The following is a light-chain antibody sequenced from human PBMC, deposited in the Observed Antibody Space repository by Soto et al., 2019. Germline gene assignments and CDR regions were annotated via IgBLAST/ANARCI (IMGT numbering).Light chain of an antibody. CDR2: EVS. J-gene: IGLJ2*01. V-gene: IGLV2-18*02. Sequence: QSALTQPPSVSGSPGQSVTISFTGTSSDVGSYNRVSWYQQTPGTAPKLMIYEVSDRPSGIPDLFSGSKSGNTASLTISGLQAEDEADYYCSAYTSSSTVLFGGGTKLTVL. CDR1: SSDVGSYNR. CDR3: SAYTSSSTVL.